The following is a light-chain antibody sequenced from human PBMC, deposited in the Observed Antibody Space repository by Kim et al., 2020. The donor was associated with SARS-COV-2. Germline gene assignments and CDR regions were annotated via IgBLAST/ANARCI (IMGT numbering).Light chain of an antibody. Sequence: SASVGDRVTITCRASQNIGHLLAWYQQKPGKAPKLLIYWASTLESGVPSRFSDSRSGTEFTLTISSLQPDDFTTYYCQQFNSYPYTFGQGTKLEIK. CDR1: QNIGHL. V-gene: IGKV1-5*03. J-gene: IGKJ2*01. CDR2: WAS. CDR3: QQFNSYPYT.